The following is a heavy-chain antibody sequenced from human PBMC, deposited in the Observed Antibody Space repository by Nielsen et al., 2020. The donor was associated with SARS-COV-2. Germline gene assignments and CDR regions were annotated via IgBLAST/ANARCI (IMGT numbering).Heavy chain of an antibody. CDR2: IYSGGSST. J-gene: IGHJ4*02. D-gene: IGHD2-21*02. CDR3: ARDGPAYCGGDCWGYFDY. CDR1: GFTINSYA. V-gene: IGHV3-23*03. Sequence: GGSLRLSCVASGFTINSYAMSWVRQAPGKGLEWVSVIYSGGSSTYYADSVKGRFTISRDNSRNTLYLQMNSLRDEETAVYYCARDGPAYCGGDCWGYFDYWGQGTLVTVSS.